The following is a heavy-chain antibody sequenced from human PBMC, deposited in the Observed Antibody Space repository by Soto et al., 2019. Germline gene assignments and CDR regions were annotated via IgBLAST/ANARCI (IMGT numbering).Heavy chain of an antibody. V-gene: IGHV1-58*01. D-gene: IGHD6-19*01. CDR3: ARSIAVAGKVSRSWFDP. Sequence: GASVKVSCKTSGFTFSSSAVHWVRQARGHRLQWIGWIDVGSANANYAQKLQGRVTITADESTSTAYMELSSLRSEDTAVYYCARSIAVAGKVSRSWFDPWGQGTLVTVSS. CDR2: IDVGSANA. J-gene: IGHJ5*02. CDR1: GFTFSSSA.